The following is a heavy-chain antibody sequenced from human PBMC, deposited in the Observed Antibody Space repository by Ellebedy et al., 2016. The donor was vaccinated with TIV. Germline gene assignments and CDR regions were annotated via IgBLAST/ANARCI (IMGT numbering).Heavy chain of an antibody. CDR2: FHPEYGET. CDR3: AIRIWFGELGGWFDP. J-gene: IGHJ5*02. CDR1: GNTLTELS. D-gene: IGHD3-10*01. V-gene: IGHV1-24*01. Sequence: AASVKVSCKVSGNTLTELSMHWVRQAPGKGLEWMGGFHPEYGETIYAQRFQGRVTMTEDTSTETAHMELSSLRSEDTAVYYCAIRIWFGELGGWFDPWGQGTLVTVSS.